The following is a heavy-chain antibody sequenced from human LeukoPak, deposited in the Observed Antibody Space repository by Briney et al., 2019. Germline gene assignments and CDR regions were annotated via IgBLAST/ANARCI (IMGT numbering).Heavy chain of an antibody. Sequence: GGSLRLSWAASGFTFSSYAMHWVRQAPGKGLEYISAISSNGGRTYYADSVKGRFTISRDKSKNRLSLQMGSLSDEDRAVYYCARDADSCGWITGGMDAGGHGTTVTVSS. D-gene: IGHD6-19*01. V-gene: IGHV3-64*02. CDR3: ARDADSCGWITGGMDA. J-gene: IGHJ6*02. CDR1: GFTFSSYA. CDR2: ISSNGGRT.